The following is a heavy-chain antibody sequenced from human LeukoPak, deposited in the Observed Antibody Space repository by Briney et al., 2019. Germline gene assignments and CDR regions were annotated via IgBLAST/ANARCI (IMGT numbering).Heavy chain of an antibody. J-gene: IGHJ5*02. D-gene: IGHD3-3*01. CDR3: ARLANNYDFWSGNYGARWLDP. V-gene: IGHV4-59*08. CDR2: IYYSGST. CDR1: GGSISSYY. Sequence: SETLSLTCTVSGGSISSYYWSWIRQPPGKGLQWIGYIYYSGSTNYNPSLKSRVTISVDTSKNQFSLKLSSVTAADTAVYYCARLANNYDFWSGNYGARWLDPWGQGTLVTVSS.